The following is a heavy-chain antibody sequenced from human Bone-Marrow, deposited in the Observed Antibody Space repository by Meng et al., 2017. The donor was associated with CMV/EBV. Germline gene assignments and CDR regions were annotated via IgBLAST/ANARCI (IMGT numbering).Heavy chain of an antibody. Sequence: ASVKVSCKASGYTFTGYYMHWVRQAPGQGLEWMGWINPNSGGTNYAQKFQGRVTMTRDTSISTAYMELSRLRSDDTAVYYCAREGEGGLPAANTFDIWGPGTMVTVSS. J-gene: IGHJ3*02. CDR3: AREGEGGLPAANTFDI. CDR1: GYTFTGYY. D-gene: IGHD2-2*01. CDR2: INPNSGGT. V-gene: IGHV1-2*02.